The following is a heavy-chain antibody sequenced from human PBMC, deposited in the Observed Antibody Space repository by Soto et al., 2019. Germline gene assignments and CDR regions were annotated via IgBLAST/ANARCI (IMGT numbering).Heavy chain of an antibody. CDR2: IIPIFDTA. Sequence: QVQLVQSGAELRKPGSSVKVSCKASGGTFSDSTINWVRQAPGQRLEWMGGIIPIFDTANYAEKFQGRVTITAEESPGPTFMEVSRLRSEGTAVYYCARNGTLTGYSYGMDVWGQGTMVTVSS. CDR1: GGTFSDST. CDR3: ARNGTLTGYSYGMDV. J-gene: IGHJ6*02. V-gene: IGHV1-69*01. D-gene: IGHD1-1*01.